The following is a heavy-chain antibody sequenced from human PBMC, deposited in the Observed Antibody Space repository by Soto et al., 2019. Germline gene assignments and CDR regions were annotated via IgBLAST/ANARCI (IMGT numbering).Heavy chain of an antibody. J-gene: IGHJ4*02. CDR2: ISGSGGST. CDR3: ANSYGGNYYFDY. D-gene: IGHD4-17*01. CDR1: GFTFSSYA. Sequence: PGGSLRLSCAASGFTFSSYAMSWVRQAPGKGLEWVSAISGSGGSTYYADSVKGRFTISRDNSKNTLYLQMNSLRAEDTAVYYCANSYGGNYYFDYWGEGPIVTVFS. V-gene: IGHV3-23*01.